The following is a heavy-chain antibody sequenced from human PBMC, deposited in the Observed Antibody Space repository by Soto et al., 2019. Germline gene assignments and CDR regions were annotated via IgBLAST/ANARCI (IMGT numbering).Heavy chain of an antibody. V-gene: IGHV3-64D*08. CDR2: ISSNGGGT. Sequence: PGGSLRLSCAASGFTLSGYAMDWARQAPGKGLEYVSGISSNGGGTYYANSVQGRFTISRDNSKNTLYLQMRSLTTEDMAMYYCVKDFGPSDSWGQGTLVTVSS. D-gene: IGHD3-10*01. CDR3: VKDFGPSDS. J-gene: IGHJ4*02. CDR1: GFTLSGYA.